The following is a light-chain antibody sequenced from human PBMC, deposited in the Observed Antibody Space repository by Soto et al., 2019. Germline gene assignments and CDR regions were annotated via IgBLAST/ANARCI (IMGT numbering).Light chain of an antibody. Sequence: QSVLTQPASVSGSPGQSIPIFCTGTSSDVGGYNYVSWYQHHPGKAPKLMIFDVSNRPSGVSNRFSGSKSGNTASLTISGLQPEDEADYYCSSYTTSNTRQIVFGTGTKVTVL. V-gene: IGLV2-14*03. CDR3: SSYTTSNTRQIV. J-gene: IGLJ1*01. CDR1: SSDVGGYNY. CDR2: DVS.